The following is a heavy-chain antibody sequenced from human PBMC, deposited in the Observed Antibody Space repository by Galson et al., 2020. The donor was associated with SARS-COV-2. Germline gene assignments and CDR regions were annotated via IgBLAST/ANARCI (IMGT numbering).Heavy chain of an antibody. V-gene: IGHV4-61*01. CDR3: ASGSGYYGSGYYYPFDY. Sequence: ASETLSLTCTVSGGSVSRENYYWSWIRQPPEKGPEWIGHMYYGGIANYNPSLRSRVTTSFDTSKNQFSLQLSSVTAADTAVYHCASGSGYYGSGYYYPFDYWGQGTLVTVSS. J-gene: IGHJ4*02. D-gene: IGHD3-10*01. CDR1: GGSVSRENYY. CDR2: MYYGGIA.